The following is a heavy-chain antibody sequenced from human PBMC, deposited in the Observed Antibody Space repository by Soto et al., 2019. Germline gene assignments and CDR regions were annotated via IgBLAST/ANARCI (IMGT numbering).Heavy chain of an antibody. D-gene: IGHD3-9*01. CDR2: INSDGSTT. CDR1: GFTFRSYS. Sequence: EVQLVESGGDLVQPGESLRLSCAASGFTFRSYSMHWVCQAPGKGLVWVSRINSDGSTTTYADSVKGRFTISRDNAKNTLYLQMNSLRAEDTAVYYCVNYDITKDWGQGTLVTVSS. CDR3: VNYDITKD. J-gene: IGHJ1*01. V-gene: IGHV3-74*01.